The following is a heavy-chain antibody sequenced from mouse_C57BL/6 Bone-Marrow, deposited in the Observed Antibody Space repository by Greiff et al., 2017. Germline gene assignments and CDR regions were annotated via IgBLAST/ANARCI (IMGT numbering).Heavy chain of an antibody. CDR2: ISDGGSYT. V-gene: IGHV5-4*01. Sequence: EVQLVESGGGLVKPGGSLKLSCAASGFTFSSYAMSWVRQTPEKRLEWVATISDGGSYTNYPDNVKGRFTISRDTAKNKLYRQMSQLKSEDTAMYYCARDYDGDYWGQGTTRTVSS. D-gene: IGHD2-12*01. CDR1: GFTFSSYA. J-gene: IGHJ2*01. CDR3: ARDYDGDY.